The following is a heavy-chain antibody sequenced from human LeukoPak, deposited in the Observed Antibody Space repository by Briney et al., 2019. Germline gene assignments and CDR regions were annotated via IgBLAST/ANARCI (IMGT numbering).Heavy chain of an antibody. CDR2: IYPGDSDT. D-gene: IGHD6-19*01. V-gene: IGHV5-51*01. Sequence: GESLKISCKGSGYSFSTYWIAWVRQMPGKGLEWMGIIYPGDSDTKYSPSFQGQVTISADKSISTAYLQWSSLKASDTAMYYCAMRHSSGWYYDYWGQGTLVTVSS. CDR3: AMRHSSGWYYDY. J-gene: IGHJ4*02. CDR1: GYSFSTYW.